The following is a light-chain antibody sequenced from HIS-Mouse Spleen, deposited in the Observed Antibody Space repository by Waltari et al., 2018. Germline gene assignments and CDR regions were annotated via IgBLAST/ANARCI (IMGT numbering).Light chain of an antibody. CDR3: CSYAGSSTWV. Sequence: QSALTQPASVSGSPGQSITISCTGTSSDVGRYNLVSWYPQHPGKAPKLMIYEGSKRPSGVSHRLSGSKSGNTASLTIAGLRAEDEADYYCCSYAGSSTWVFGGGTKLTVL. CDR1: SSDVGRYNL. J-gene: IGLJ3*02. V-gene: IGLV2-23*01. CDR2: EGS.